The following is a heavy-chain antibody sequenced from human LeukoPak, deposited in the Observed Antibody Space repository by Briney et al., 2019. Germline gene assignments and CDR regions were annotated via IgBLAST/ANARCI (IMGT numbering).Heavy chain of an antibody. CDR1: GYTFTGYY. V-gene: IGHV1-2*02. J-gene: IGHJ4*02. Sequence: GASVKVSCKASGYTFTGYYMHWVRQAPGQGLEWMGWINPNSGGTNYAQKFQGRVTTTRDTSISTAYMELSRLRSDDTAVYYCARVTMVRGVMGQLDYWGQGTLVTVSS. D-gene: IGHD3-10*01. CDR2: INPNSGGT. CDR3: ARVTMVRGVMGQLDY.